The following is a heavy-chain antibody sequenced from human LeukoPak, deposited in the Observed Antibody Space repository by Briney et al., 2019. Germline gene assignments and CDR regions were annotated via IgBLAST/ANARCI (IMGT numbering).Heavy chain of an antibody. CDR2: ISRNGTRT. J-gene: IGHJ4*02. CDR3: VRDSFYTGYDRGFGY. D-gene: IGHD5-12*01. V-gene: IGHV3-64*02. CDR1: GFTFSDHA. Sequence: GGSLRLSCATSGFTFSDHALHWVRQAPGKGLQYVSAISRNGTRTFYADSVKDRFTISRDNSTNTLYLQMGSLRVEDMGVYYCVRDSFYTGYDRGFGYWGQGTLVTVSS.